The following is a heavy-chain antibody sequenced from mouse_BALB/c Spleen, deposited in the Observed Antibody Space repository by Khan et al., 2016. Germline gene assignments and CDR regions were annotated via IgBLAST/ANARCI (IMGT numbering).Heavy chain of an antibody. CDR3: AREGGYGSYFDY. CDR2: INTYTGEP. Sequence: QIQLVQSGPELKKPGETVKISCKASGYTFTNYGMNWVKQAPGKGLKWMGWINTYTGEPTYADDFKGRFAFSLETSANTAYLQINNLKNEDMATYVCAREGGYGSYFDYWGQGTSLTVSS. J-gene: IGHJ2*02. V-gene: IGHV9-1*02. CDR1: GYTFTNYG. D-gene: IGHD2-1*01.